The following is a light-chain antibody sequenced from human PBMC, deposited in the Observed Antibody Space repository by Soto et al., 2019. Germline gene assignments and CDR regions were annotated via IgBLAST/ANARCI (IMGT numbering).Light chain of an antibody. J-gene: IGKJ1*01. Sequence: EIVLTQSPGTLSLSPGARATLSCRASQSVRNNYLAWYQQKPGQAPRLLIYGASNRATGIPDRFSGSGSGTDVTLTISRLEPEDFAVYYCQQYGSSGTFGQGTKVEIK. CDR2: GAS. CDR3: QQYGSSGT. V-gene: IGKV3-20*01. CDR1: QSVRNNY.